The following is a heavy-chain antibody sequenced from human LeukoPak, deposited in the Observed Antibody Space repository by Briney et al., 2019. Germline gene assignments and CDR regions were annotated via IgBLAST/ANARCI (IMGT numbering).Heavy chain of an antibody. CDR1: GFTFSSYG. V-gene: IGHV3-30*18. CDR2: ISHDGTVQ. CDR3: AKKGTPMASSYFDY. Sequence: GGSLRLSCAASGFTFSSYGMQWVRQTPGKGLEWVAVISHDGTVQHYADSMKGRFTISRDNSDNTLYLQMNSLRDEDTAIYYCAKKGTPMASSYFDYWGQGTLIAVSS. J-gene: IGHJ4*02. D-gene: IGHD5-18*01.